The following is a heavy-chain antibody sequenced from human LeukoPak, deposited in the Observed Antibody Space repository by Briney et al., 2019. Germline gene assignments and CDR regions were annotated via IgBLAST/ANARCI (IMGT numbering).Heavy chain of an antibody. CDR3: ANHNWNDVIDY. CDR2: ISGSGSNT. CDR1: GFTFSSYA. Sequence: GGSLRLSCAASGFTFSSYAMSWVRQAPGKGLEWVSAISGSGSNTYYGDSVKGQFTISRDNSKNTLYLQMNSLRADDTAIYYCANHNWNDVIDYWGQGTLVTVSS. D-gene: IGHD1-20*01. V-gene: IGHV3-23*01. J-gene: IGHJ4*02.